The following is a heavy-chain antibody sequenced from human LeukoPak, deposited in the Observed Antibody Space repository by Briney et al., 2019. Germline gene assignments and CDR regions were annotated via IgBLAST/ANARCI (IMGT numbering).Heavy chain of an antibody. CDR1: GFPLSSYT. J-gene: IGHJ4*02. V-gene: IGHV3-21*06. Sequence: GGSLRLSCAASGFPLSSYTMNWVRQARGKGLEWVSSISGGGSYIYYADSVKGRFTISRDIAKNSLYPQLNSLRAADTAVYYCAREKARGDYWGQGTLVTVSS. CDR3: AREKARGDY. CDR2: ISGGGSYI.